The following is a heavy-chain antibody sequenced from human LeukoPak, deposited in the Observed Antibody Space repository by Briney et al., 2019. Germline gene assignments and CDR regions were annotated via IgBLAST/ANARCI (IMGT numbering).Heavy chain of an antibody. CDR2: ISGSGGST. D-gene: IGHD6-13*01. CDR3: AKQKAAAGQPEYLQH. Sequence: EGSLRLSCAASGFTFSSYAMSWVRQAPGKGLEWVSAISGSGGSTYYADSVKGRFTISRDNSKNTLYLQMNSLRAEDTAVYYCAKQKAAAGQPEYLQHWGQGTLVTVSS. V-gene: IGHV3-23*01. CDR1: GFTFSSYA. J-gene: IGHJ1*01.